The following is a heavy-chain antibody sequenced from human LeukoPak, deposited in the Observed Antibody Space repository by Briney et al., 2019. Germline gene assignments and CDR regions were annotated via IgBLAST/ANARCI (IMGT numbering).Heavy chain of an antibody. CDR2: IYYSGST. Sequence: SETLSLTCTVSGGSISSGGYYWSWIRQHPGKGLEWIGYIYYSGSTYYNPSLKSRVTISVDTSKNQFSLKLSSVTAADTAVYYCASTGIAARTDAFDIWGQGTMVTVSS. CDR3: ASTGIAARTDAFDI. CDR1: GGSISSGGYY. D-gene: IGHD6-6*01. V-gene: IGHV4-31*03. J-gene: IGHJ3*02.